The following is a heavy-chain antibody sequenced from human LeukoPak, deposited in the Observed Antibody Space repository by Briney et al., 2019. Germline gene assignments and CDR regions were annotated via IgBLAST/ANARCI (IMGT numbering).Heavy chain of an antibody. CDR1: GFTFSNAW. CDR3: TTDGDIVVVPAAPPDYYYYMDV. Sequence: GGSLRLSCAASGFTFSNAWMSWVRQAPGKGLEWVGRIKSKTDGGTTDYAAPVKGRFTISRDDSKNTLYLQMNSLKTEDTAVYYCTTDGDIVVVPAAPPDYYYYMDVWGQGTLVTVSS. J-gene: IGHJ6*03. D-gene: IGHD2-2*01. CDR2: IKSKTDGGTT. V-gene: IGHV3-15*01.